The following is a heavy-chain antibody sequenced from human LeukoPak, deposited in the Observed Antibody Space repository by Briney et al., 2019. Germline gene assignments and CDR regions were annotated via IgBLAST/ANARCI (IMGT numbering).Heavy chain of an antibody. CDR3: AKTYYDSSGYYYYFDY. CDR2: IRWNSGSI. J-gene: IGHJ4*02. CDR1: GFTFDDYA. Sequence: GGSLRLSCAASGFTFDDYAMHWVRQAPGKGLEWVSGIRWNSGSIGYADSVKGRFTISRDNAKNSLYLQMNSLRAEDTALYYCAKTYYDSSGYYYYFDYWGQGTLVTVSS. D-gene: IGHD3-22*01. V-gene: IGHV3-9*01.